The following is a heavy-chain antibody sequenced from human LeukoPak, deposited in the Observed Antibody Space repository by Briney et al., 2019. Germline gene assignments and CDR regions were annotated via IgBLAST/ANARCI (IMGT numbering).Heavy chain of an antibody. Sequence: ASVKVSCKAFGYTFTNYGISWVRQAPGQGLEWMGWISGYNGHANYAQKLQGRVTMTTDPSTSTAFMELRSLRSDDTAVYYCATVNYYYDSSGHHDYWGQGTLVTVSS. CDR3: ATVNYYYDSSGHHDY. V-gene: IGHV1-18*01. J-gene: IGHJ4*02. CDR2: ISGYNGHA. CDR1: GYTFTNYG. D-gene: IGHD3-22*01.